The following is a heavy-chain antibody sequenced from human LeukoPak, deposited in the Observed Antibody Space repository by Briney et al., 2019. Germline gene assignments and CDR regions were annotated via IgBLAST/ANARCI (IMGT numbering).Heavy chain of an antibody. CDR1: GFTFSSYE. V-gene: IGHV3-48*03. D-gene: IGHD3-3*01. J-gene: IGHJ4*02. Sequence: GGSLRLSCAASGFTFSSYEMNWVRQAPGKGLEWVSYISSSGSTIYCADSVKGRFTISRDNAKNSLYLQMNSLRAEDTAVYYCARVNTYYDFWSGYLDYWGQGTLVTVSS. CDR3: ARVNTYYDFWSGYLDY. CDR2: ISSSGSTI.